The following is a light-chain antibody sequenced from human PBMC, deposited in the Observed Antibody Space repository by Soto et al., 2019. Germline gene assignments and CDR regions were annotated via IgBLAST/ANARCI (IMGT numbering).Light chain of an antibody. Sequence: EIVMTQSPATLSVSPGERATLSCRASQSVSSSYLAWYQQRPGQAPRLLIYGASSRATGIPDRFSGSGSGTDFTLTISRLEPEDFAVYYCQQYAFAPRTFGQGTKVDI. CDR2: GAS. J-gene: IGKJ1*01. V-gene: IGKV3-20*01. CDR3: QQYAFAPRT. CDR1: QSVSSSY.